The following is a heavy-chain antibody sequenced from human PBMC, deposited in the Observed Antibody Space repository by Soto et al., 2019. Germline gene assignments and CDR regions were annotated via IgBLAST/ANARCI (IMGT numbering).Heavy chain of an antibody. V-gene: IGHV3-53*01. Sequence: EVQLVESGGGLIQPGGSLRLSCAASGFTVSSNYMTWVRQAPGKGLEWVSVINTGGNTYYADSVKGRFSISRDNSKDTLYLQMNSLRAEDTAVYYCAARRGSSLDYWGQGTLVTVSS. D-gene: IGHD6-6*01. J-gene: IGHJ4*02. CDR2: INTGGNT. CDR3: AARRGSSLDY. CDR1: GFTVSSNY.